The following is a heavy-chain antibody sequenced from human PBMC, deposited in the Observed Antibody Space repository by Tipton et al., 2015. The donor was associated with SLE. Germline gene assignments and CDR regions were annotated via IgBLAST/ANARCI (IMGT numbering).Heavy chain of an antibody. CDR2: IYYSGST. CDR3: ARAPHIAFAFDI. Sequence: LRLSCTVSGGSISRYYWIWIRQPPGKGLEWIGYIYYSGSTNYNPPLKNRVTITVDTSKNQFSLKLSSVTAADTAVYYCARAPHIAFAFDIWGQGTMVTVSS. D-gene: IGHD2-21*01. V-gene: IGHV4-59*08. J-gene: IGHJ3*02. CDR1: GGSISRYY.